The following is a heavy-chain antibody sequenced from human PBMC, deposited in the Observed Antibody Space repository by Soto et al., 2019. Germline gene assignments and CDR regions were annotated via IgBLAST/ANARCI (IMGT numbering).Heavy chain of an antibody. Sequence: QVQLVQSGAEVKESGASVKVSCKASGYTFTGYYIHWVRQAPGQAFEWVGEISPKSGATRYAQKFQGRVTMTRDTSISTAYMELSRLRSDDTAVYYCARGGLTSDYGSGRERHWGQGTLVTVSS. J-gene: IGHJ1*01. CDR2: ISPKSGAT. D-gene: IGHD3-10*01. CDR3: ARGGLTSDYGSGRERH. V-gene: IGHV1-2*02. CDR1: GYTFTGYY.